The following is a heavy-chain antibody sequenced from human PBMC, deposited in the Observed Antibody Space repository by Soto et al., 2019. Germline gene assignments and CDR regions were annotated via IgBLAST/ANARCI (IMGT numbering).Heavy chain of an antibody. Sequence: VQLVQSGAEVKESGASVKVSCKASGYTFINYGVAWVRRAPGQGPEWMGWISGSNGDTKYAQNLQNRVSLTTDTSTNTAYMDLRSLRPDDTAIYFCGRGGLAVSGTYDYWGQGTLVTVSS. V-gene: IGHV1-18*01. CDR3: GRGGLAVSGTYDY. D-gene: IGHD6-19*01. CDR1: GYTFINYG. J-gene: IGHJ4*02. CDR2: ISGSNGDT.